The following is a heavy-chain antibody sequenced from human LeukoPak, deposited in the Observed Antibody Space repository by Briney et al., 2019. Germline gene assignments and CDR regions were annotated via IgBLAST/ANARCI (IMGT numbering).Heavy chain of an antibody. Sequence: GGSLRLSCAAPGFTFSSYAMSWVRQAPGKGLEWVSAISGSGGSTYYAGSVKGRFTISRDNSKNTLYLQMNSLRAENTAVYYCAKDGTRYCSGGSCYSTPYWGQGTLVTVSS. D-gene: IGHD2-15*01. CDR3: AKDGTRYCSGGSCYSTPY. CDR1: GFTFSSYA. J-gene: IGHJ4*02. CDR2: ISGSGGST. V-gene: IGHV3-23*01.